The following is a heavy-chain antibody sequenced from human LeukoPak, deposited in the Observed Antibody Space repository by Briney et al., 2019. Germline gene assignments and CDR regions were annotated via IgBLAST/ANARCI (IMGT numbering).Heavy chain of an antibody. V-gene: IGHV3-23*01. Sequence: GGSLRLSCAASGFTFSSYAMSWVRQAPGRGLEWVSAISGSGGSTYYADSVKGRFTISRDNSKNTLYLQMNSLRAEDTAVYYCAGVGIAVAGSWDYWGQGTLVTVSS. D-gene: IGHD6-19*01. J-gene: IGHJ4*02. CDR3: AGVGIAVAGSWDY. CDR2: ISGSGGST. CDR1: GFTFSSYA.